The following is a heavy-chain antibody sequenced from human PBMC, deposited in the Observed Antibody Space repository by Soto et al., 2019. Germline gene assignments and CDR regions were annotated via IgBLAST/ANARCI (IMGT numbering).Heavy chain of an antibody. J-gene: IGHJ4*02. CDR1: GFTFSSYA. Sequence: EVQLLESGGGLVQPGGSLRLSCAASGFTFSSYAMSWVRQAPGKGLEWVSAISGSGGSTYYADSVKGRFTISRDNSKNTLYLQMNSLRAEDTAVYYCAKDRSITIFGVVMGVGFDYWGQGTLVTVSS. D-gene: IGHD3-3*01. CDR3: AKDRSITIFGVVMGVGFDY. CDR2: ISGSGGST. V-gene: IGHV3-23*01.